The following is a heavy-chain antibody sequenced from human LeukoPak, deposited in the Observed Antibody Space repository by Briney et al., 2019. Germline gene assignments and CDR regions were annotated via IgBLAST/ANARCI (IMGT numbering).Heavy chain of an antibody. Sequence: ASVKVSCKASGYTFTSYDINWVRQATGQGLEWTGWMNPNSGNTGYAQKFQGRVTMTRNTSISTAYMELSSLRSEDTAVYYCARWSRVYYYYGMDVWGRGTTVTVSS. CDR2: MNPNSGNT. V-gene: IGHV1-8*01. CDR1: GYTFTSYD. J-gene: IGHJ6*02. CDR3: ARWSRVYYYYGMDV.